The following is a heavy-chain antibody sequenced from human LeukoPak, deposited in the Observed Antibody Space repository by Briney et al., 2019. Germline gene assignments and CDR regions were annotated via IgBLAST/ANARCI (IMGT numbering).Heavy chain of an antibody. V-gene: IGHV3-30*02. J-gene: IGHJ3*02. CDR3: AKGGYCSSTSCYRGAFDI. Sequence: GGSLRLSCAASGFTFSSYGMHWVRQAPGKGLEWVAFIRYDGSNKYYADSVKGRFTISRDNSKNTLYLQMNSLRAEDTAVYYCAKGGYCSSTSCYRGAFDIWGQGTMVTVSS. D-gene: IGHD2-2*02. CDR1: GFTFSSYG. CDR2: IRYDGSNK.